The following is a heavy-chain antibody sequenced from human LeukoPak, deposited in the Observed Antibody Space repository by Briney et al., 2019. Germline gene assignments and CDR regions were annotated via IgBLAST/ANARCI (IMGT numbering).Heavy chain of an antibody. D-gene: IGHD6-13*01. J-gene: IGHJ4*02. CDR1: GGTFSSYA. Sequence: SVKVSCKASGGTFSSYAISWVRQAPGQGLEWMGRIIPIFGTANYAQKFQGRVTITTDESTSSAYMELSSLRSEDTAVYYCARDLEKYSSSWYGGDYWGQGTLVTVSS. CDR3: ARDLEKYSSSWYGGDY. V-gene: IGHV1-69*05. CDR2: IIPIFGTA.